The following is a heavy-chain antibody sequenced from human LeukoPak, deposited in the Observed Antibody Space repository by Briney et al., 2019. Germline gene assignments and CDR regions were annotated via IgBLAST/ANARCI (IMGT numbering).Heavy chain of an antibody. J-gene: IGHJ4*02. V-gene: IGHV3-23*01. CDR3: AKGEGYDILDF. CDR1: GFTFSSDA. CDR2: ISGSGDST. D-gene: IGHD3-22*01. Sequence: PGGSVRLSCAASGFTFSSDAMSWVRQAPGKGLEWVSAISGSGDSTDYADSVKGRFTISRDNSKNTLYLQMNSLRVEDTAAYYCAKGEGYDILDFWGQGTMVSVSS.